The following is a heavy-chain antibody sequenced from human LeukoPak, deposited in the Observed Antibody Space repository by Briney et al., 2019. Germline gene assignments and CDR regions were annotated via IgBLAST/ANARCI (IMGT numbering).Heavy chain of an antibody. V-gene: IGHV3-53*01. J-gene: IGHJ2*01. CDR2: IYSGGST. CDR1: GFTFSSYA. Sequence: GGSLRLSCAASGFTFSSYAMSWVRQAPGKGLEWVSVIYSGGSTYYADSVKGRFTISRDNSKNTLYLQMNSLRAEDTAVYYCARGFPPHWYFDLWGRGTLVTVSS. CDR3: ARGFPPHWYFDL.